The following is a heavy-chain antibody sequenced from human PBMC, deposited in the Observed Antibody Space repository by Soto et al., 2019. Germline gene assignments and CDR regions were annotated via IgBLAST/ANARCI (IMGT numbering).Heavy chain of an antibody. CDR2: ISGSGGST. CDR3: ANRKVVNTVVTSEYFQH. Sequence: EVQLLESGGGLVQPGGSLRLSCAASGFTFSSYAMSWVRQAPGKGLEWVSAISGSGGSTYYADSVKGRFTISRDNSKNXXYRQMNSLRAEDTAVYYCANRKVVNTVVTSEYFQHWGQGTLVTGSS. V-gene: IGHV3-23*01. D-gene: IGHD4-17*01. CDR1: GFTFSSYA. J-gene: IGHJ1*01.